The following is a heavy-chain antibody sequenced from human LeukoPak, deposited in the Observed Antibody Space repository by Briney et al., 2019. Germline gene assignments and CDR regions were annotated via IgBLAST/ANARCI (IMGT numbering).Heavy chain of an antibody. D-gene: IGHD4-23*01. Sequence: PGGSLRLSCAVSGFTFSTYSMNWVRQAPGKGLEWVSYISSSGNTIYYADSVKGRFTISRDNAKNSLYLQVNSLRDEDTAVYYCAREGPVVRGSEVDYWGQGTLVTVSS. CDR3: AREGPVVRGSEVDY. J-gene: IGHJ4*02. V-gene: IGHV3-48*02. CDR2: ISSSGNTI. CDR1: GFTFSTYS.